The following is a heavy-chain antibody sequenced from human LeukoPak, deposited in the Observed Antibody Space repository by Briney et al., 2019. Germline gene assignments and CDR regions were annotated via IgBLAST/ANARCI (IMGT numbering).Heavy chain of an antibody. CDR3: ASAEILRYFDWSLGY. J-gene: IGHJ4*02. D-gene: IGHD3-9*01. CDR1: GFTVSSNY. Sequence: GGSLRLSCAASGFTVSSNYMSWVRQAPGKGLERVSVIYSGGSTYYADSVKGRFTISRDNSKNTLYLQMNSLRAEDTAVYYCASAEILRYFDWSLGYWGQGTLVTVSS. V-gene: IGHV3-66*01. CDR2: IYSGGST.